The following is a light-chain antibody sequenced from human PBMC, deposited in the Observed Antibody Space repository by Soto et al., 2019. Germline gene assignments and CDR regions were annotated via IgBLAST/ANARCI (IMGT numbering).Light chain of an antibody. CDR1: SNDIGAYKY. Sequence: QSALTQPASVSGSPGQSITISCTGSSNDIGAYKYVSWYQQYPGKAPKLIIFEVSNRPSGVSNRFSGSKSGNTASLTIAGLQAEDEADYHCSSYTTGSTLYVFGGGTKAIVL. CDR2: EVS. J-gene: IGLJ1*01. CDR3: SSYTTGSTLYV. V-gene: IGLV2-14*01.